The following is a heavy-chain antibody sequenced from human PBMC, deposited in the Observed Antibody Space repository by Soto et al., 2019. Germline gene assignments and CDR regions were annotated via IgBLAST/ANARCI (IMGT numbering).Heavy chain of an antibody. CDR3: SSGNQNNSGCFDY. Sequence: GWSLRLSCAASGFTFSTYGMHWVRQAPGKGLEWVAFIWYDGSNKYYGDSVKGRFTISRDNSKNTLYLQMNSLRAEDTAVYYCSSGNQNNSGCFDYWGQGTLVTVSS. J-gene: IGHJ4*02. CDR2: IWYDGSNK. V-gene: IGHV3-33*01. D-gene: IGHD6-19*01. CDR1: GFTFSTYG.